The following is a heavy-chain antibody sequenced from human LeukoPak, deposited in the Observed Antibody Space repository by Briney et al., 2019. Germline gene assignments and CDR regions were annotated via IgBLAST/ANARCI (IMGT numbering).Heavy chain of an antibody. CDR2: IYHSGST. V-gene: IGHV4-38-2*02. CDR3: ARGDYGGEI. D-gene: IGHD4-17*01. Sequence: SETLSLTCTVSGYSISSGYYWGWIRPPPGKGLEWIGSIYHSGSTYYNPSLKSRVTISVDTSKNQFSLKLSSVTAADTAVYYCARGDYGGEIWGQGTLVTVSS. CDR1: GYSISSGYY. J-gene: IGHJ4*02.